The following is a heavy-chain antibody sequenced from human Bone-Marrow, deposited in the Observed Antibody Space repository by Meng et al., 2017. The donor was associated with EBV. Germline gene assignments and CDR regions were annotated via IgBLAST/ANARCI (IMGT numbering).Heavy chain of an antibody. J-gene: IGHJ4*02. D-gene: IGHD2-2*01. CDR1: GYTFTSYG. CDR3: ARENGKYCSSTSCLPDY. CDR2: ISAYNGDT. V-gene: IGHV1-18*01. Sequence: QVYLVQSGVEVGKPGASVKVSCKASGYTFTSYGISWVRQAPGQGFEWMGWISAYNGDTNYAQKLQGRVTMTTDASTSTAYMELRSLRSDDTAVYYCARENGKYCSSTSCLPDYWGQGTLVTVSS.